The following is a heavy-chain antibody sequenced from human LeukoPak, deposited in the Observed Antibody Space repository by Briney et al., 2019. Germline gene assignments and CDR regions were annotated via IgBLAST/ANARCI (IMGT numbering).Heavy chain of an antibody. CDR2: ISWNSGSI. Sequence: GGSLRLSCAASGFTFDDYAMHWVRQAPGKGLEWVSGISWNSGSIGYADSVKGRFTISRDNAKNSLYLQMNSLRAEDTALYYCAKDTRSDLKSTFDYWGQGTLVTVPS. J-gene: IGHJ4*02. V-gene: IGHV3-9*01. CDR1: GFTFDDYA. D-gene: IGHD6-19*01. CDR3: AKDTRSDLKSTFDY.